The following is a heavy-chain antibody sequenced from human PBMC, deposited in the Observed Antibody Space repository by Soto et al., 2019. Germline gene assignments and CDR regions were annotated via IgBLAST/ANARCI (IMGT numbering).Heavy chain of an antibody. J-gene: IGHJ4*02. D-gene: IGHD3-9*01. CDR3: ARGGDILTGYTDPIY. V-gene: IGHV3-33*01. CDR1: GFTFSSYG. CDR2: IWYDGSNK. Sequence: GGSLRLSCAASGFTFSSYGMHWVRQAPGKGLEWVAVIWYDGSNKYYADSVKGRFTISRDNSKNTLYLQMNSLRAEDTAVYYCARGGDILTGYTDPIYWGQGTLVTVS.